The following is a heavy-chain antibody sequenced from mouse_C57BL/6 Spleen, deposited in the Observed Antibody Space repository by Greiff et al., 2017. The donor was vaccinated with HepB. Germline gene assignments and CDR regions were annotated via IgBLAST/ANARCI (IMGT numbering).Heavy chain of an antibody. D-gene: IGHD1-1*01. CDR3: ARRPSYYGSSYWYFDV. CDR2: INPNNGGT. J-gene: IGHJ1*03. Sequence: VQLQQSGPELVKPGASVKISCKASGYTFTDYYMNWVKQSHGKSLEWIGDINPNNGGTSYNQKFKGKATLTVDQSSSTAYMELRSLTSEDSAVYYCARRPSYYGSSYWYFDVWGTGTTVTVSS. V-gene: IGHV1-26*01. CDR1: GYTFTDYY.